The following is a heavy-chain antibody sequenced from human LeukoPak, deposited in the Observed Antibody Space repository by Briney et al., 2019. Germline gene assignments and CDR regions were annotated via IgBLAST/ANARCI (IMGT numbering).Heavy chain of an antibody. CDR1: GFTFSSYW. Sequence: GGSLRLSCAASGFTFSSYWMSWVRQAPGKGLEWVANIKQDGSEKYYVDSVKGRFTISRDNAKNSLYLQMNSLRAEDTAVYYCASNIVGASSGIWGQGTMVTVSS. D-gene: IGHD1-26*01. CDR3: ASNIVGASSGI. J-gene: IGHJ3*02. V-gene: IGHV3-7*05. CDR2: IKQDGSEK.